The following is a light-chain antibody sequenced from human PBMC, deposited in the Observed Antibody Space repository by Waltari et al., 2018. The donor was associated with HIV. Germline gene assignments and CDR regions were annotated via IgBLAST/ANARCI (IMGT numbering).Light chain of an antibody. J-gene: IGLJ2*01. Sequence: QSVLTQTPSASGTPGQRVTISCSGRSPNIGNNYVYWYQQIPGTAPKLLMYRNNHRPSGVPDRFSGSKSGTSASLAISGLRSEDEADYYCAAWEDSLSVVVFGGGTKLTVL. CDR1: SPNIGNNY. CDR3: AAWEDSLSVVV. CDR2: RNN. V-gene: IGLV1-47*01.